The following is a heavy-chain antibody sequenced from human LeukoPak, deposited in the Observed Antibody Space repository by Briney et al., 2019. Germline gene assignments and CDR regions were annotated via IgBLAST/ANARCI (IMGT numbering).Heavy chain of an antibody. D-gene: IGHD3-10*01. CDR2: VSGYNGNT. Sequence: GASVKVSCKASGYTFTSCGISWVRQAPGQGLEWEGWVSGYNGNTNYAQKFQGRVTMTTDTSTSTVYMELRSLRSDDTAVYYCARYSHYGSGSYAFDYWGQGTLVTVSS. CDR3: ARYSHYGSGSYAFDY. V-gene: IGHV1-18*01. J-gene: IGHJ4*02. CDR1: GYTFTSCG.